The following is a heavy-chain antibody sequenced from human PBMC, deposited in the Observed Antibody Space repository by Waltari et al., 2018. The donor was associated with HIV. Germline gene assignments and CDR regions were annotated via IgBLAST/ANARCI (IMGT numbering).Heavy chain of an antibody. CDR3: ARSYLFSRTSPPPVDV. Sequence: QLQLQESGPGLVKPSETLSLTCTVSGGSINPYYWNWIRQPPGRGLEWIGYIFSSGSANYNPSLKSRVTISIDTSKNQFSLKLSSVTAADTAVYYCARSYLFSRTSPPPVDVWGQGTTVIVSS. J-gene: IGHJ6*02. V-gene: IGHV4-59*01. D-gene: IGHD2-2*01. CDR1: GGSINPYY. CDR2: IFSSGSA.